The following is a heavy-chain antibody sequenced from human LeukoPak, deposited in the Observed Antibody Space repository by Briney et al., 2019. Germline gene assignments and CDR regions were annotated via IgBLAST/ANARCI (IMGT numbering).Heavy chain of an antibody. CDR2: INHTGST. V-gene: IGHV4-34*01. Sequence: SETLSLTCAVYGGSFSGYWSWIRQPPGKGLEWIGEINHTGSTNYNPSLKSRVTITVDTSKNQFSLKLSSVTAADTAVYFCARRSHYSGWYVWGQGTLVTVSS. D-gene: IGHD6-19*01. J-gene: IGHJ1*01. CDR1: GGSFSGY. CDR3: ARRSHYSGWYV.